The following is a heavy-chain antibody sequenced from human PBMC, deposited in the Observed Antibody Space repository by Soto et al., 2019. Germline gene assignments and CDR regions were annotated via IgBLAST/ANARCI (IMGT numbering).Heavy chain of an antibody. CDR1: GGSFSGDY. CDR2: FSDSGGT. Sequence: SETLSLTCAVYGGSFSGDYWSWVRQPPGKGLEWIGEFSDSGGTNYNPSLKSRVTISEGMSKSQFSLKLSSVTAADTAVYYCARGNFYYGMDVWGQGTTVTVSS. V-gene: IGHV4-34*01. CDR3: ARGNFYYGMDV. J-gene: IGHJ6*02.